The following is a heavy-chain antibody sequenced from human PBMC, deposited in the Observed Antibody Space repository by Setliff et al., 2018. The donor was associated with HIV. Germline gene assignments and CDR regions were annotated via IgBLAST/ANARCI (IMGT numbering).Heavy chain of an antibody. J-gene: IGHJ6*02. V-gene: IGHV3-30*02. Sequence: PGGSLRLSCAASGLTFSSHGLHWVRQAPGKGLEWVAFIRYDGSNKYYADSVKGRLTISRDNSKNTLYLQMNSLRAEDTAVYYCAKDWKVWFGELSQDYYYGMDVWGQGTTVTVSS. CDR1: GLTFSSHG. CDR3: AKDWKVWFGELSQDYYYGMDV. D-gene: IGHD3-10*01. CDR2: IRYDGSNK.